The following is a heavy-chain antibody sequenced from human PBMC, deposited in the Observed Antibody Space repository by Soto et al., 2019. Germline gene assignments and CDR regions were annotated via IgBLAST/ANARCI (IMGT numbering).Heavy chain of an antibody. Sequence: QVPLVQSGAEVKKPGASVKVSCKASGYTFTSYAMHWVRQAPGQRLEWMGWINAGNGNTKYSQKFQGRVTITRDTSASTAYMELSSLRSEDTAVYYCARGGYYGSGSYYYYYYMDVWGKGTTVTVSS. J-gene: IGHJ6*03. V-gene: IGHV1-3*01. D-gene: IGHD3-10*01. CDR1: GYTFTSYA. CDR3: ARGGYYGSGSYYYYYYMDV. CDR2: INAGNGNT.